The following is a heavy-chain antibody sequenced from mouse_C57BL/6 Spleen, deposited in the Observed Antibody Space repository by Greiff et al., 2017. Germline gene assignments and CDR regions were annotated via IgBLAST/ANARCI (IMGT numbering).Heavy chain of an antibody. CDR2: IDPSDSET. CDR3: ARPTTVGATNFDV. CDR1: GYTFTSYW. D-gene: IGHD1-1*01. J-gene: IGHJ1*03. V-gene: IGHV1-52*01. Sequence: QVQLKQPGAELVRPGSSVKLSCKASGYTFTSYWLHWVKRSPIQGLEWIGIIDPSDSETPYNQNFKDKATLTVNESSSTAYMQLSSLTSVDSAVYYYARPTTVGATNFDVWGKGTTVTVSA.